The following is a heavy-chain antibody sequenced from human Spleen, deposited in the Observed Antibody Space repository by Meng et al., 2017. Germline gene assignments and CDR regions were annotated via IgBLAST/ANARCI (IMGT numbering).Heavy chain of an antibody. Sequence: ASVKVSCKASGYTFTSYGISWVRQAPGQGLEWMGWISGYNGNTNYAQKLQGRVTMTTDTSTSTAYMELGSLSSDDTAVYYCARGPYYYETSHIDNWSQGTLVTVSS. J-gene: IGHJ4*02. CDR2: ISGYNGNT. CDR1: GYTFTSYG. CDR3: ARGPYYYETSHIDN. D-gene: IGHD3-22*01. V-gene: IGHV1-18*01.